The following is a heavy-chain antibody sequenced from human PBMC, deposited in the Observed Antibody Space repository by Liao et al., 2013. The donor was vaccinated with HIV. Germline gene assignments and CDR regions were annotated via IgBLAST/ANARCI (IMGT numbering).Heavy chain of an antibody. CDR1: GGSISSSSYY. V-gene: IGHV4-39*07. CDR2: IDHSGSS. D-gene: IGHD1-1*01. J-gene: IGHJ3*02. CDR3: ARGRGTSAFDI. Sequence: QLQLQESGPGLVKPSETLSLTCTVSGGSISSSSYYWGWIRQPPGKGLEWIGEIDHSGSSNYNPSLKSRVTISVDTSKNQFSLRLSSVTAADTAVYYCARGRGTSAFDIWGQGTMVTVSS.